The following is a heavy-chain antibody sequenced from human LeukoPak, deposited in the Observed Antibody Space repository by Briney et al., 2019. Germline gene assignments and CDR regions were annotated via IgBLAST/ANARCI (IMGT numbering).Heavy chain of an antibody. CDR1: GGSISSGGYY. J-gene: IGHJ3*01. V-gene: IGHV4-30-2*01. Sequence: PSGTLSLTCTVSGGSISSGGYYWSWIRQPPGKGLEWIGYIHHSGNTYYNPSLKSRVTISVDRSKNQFSLKLTSATAADTAVYYCARDHPIVDPLDAFDVWGQGTVVTVSS. D-gene: IGHD1-26*01. CDR2: IHHSGNT. CDR3: ARDHPIVDPLDAFDV.